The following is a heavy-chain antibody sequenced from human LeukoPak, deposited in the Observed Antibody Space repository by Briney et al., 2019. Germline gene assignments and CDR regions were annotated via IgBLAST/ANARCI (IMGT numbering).Heavy chain of an antibody. CDR1: GFTFSSNS. CDR3: ARGRLKWYPDY. V-gene: IGHV3-48*01. Sequence: GGSLRLSCAASGFTFSSNSMNWVRQAPGKGLEWVSYISSSGSTIYYADSVKGRFTISRDNSKNTLYLQMNSLRAEDTAVYYCARGRLKWYPDYWGQGTLVTVSS. CDR2: ISSSGSTI. D-gene: IGHD2-15*01. J-gene: IGHJ4*02.